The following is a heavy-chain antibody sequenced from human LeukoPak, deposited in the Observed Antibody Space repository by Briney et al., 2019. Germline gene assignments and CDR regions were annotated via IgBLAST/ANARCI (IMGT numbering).Heavy chain of an antibody. CDR3: AKDSGSYLLSGYFDC. J-gene: IGHJ4*02. CDR1: GFTFDDYD. D-gene: IGHD1-26*01. CDR2: ISWNSGSI. V-gene: IGHV3-9*01. Sequence: GRSLRLSCAASGFTFDDYDMHWVRQAPGKGLEWVSGISWNSGSIGYADSVKGRFTISRDNAKNSLFLQMNSLRAEDTALYYCAKDSGSYLLSGYFDCRGQGTLVTVSS.